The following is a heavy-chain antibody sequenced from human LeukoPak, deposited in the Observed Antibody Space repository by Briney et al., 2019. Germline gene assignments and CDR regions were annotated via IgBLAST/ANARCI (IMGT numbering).Heavy chain of an antibody. CDR3: AKVAEVGATGYYYYMDV. D-gene: IGHD1-26*01. Sequence: GSLRLSCAASGFTFSDYSMNWVRQAPEEGLEWVSSISSRSIYIHYADSVKGRFTISRDNSKNTLYLQMNSLRAEDTAVYYCAKVAEVGATGYYYYMDVWGKGTTVTISS. CDR2: ISSRSIYI. J-gene: IGHJ6*03. V-gene: IGHV3-21*01. CDR1: GFTFSDYS.